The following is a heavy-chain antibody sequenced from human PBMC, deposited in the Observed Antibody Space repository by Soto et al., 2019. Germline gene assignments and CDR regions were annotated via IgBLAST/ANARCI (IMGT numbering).Heavy chain of an antibody. CDR2: IYYSGST. Sequence: SETLSLTCTVSGGSISVYYWSWIRQPPGKGLEWIGYIYYSGSTNYNPSLKSRVTISVDTSKNQFSLKLSSVTAADTAVYYCARGGWRHIDYWGQGTLVNVSS. CDR1: GGSISVYY. D-gene: IGHD3-3*01. V-gene: IGHV4-59*08. J-gene: IGHJ4*02. CDR3: ARGGWRHIDY.